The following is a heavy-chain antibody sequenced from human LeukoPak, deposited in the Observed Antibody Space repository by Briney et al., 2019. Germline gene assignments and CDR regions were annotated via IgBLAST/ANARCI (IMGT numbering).Heavy chain of an antibody. V-gene: IGHV4-59*08. CDR2: VFHTGDT. Sequence: SETLSLTCTVSGDSISSPYWSWIRQPPGKGLEWIGYVFHTGDTNSNPSLKSRVTVSLDTSKRQVSLRLTSVTAADTAVYYCARHPFATPFDRWGRGILVTVSS. CDR1: GDSISSPY. D-gene: IGHD2-15*01. CDR3: ARHPFATPFDR. J-gene: IGHJ5*02.